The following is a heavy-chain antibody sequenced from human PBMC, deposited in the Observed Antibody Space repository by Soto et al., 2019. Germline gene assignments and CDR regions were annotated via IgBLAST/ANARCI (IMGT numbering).Heavy chain of an antibody. D-gene: IGHD3-22*01. CDR2: ISGSGGST. CDR3: AKGFYDSSGYLPYDAFDI. Sequence: GGSLRLSCAASGFTFSSYAMSWVRQAPGKGLEWVSAISGSGGSTYYADSVKGRFTISRDNSKNTLYLQMNSLRAEDTAVYYCAKGFYDSSGYLPYDAFDIWGQGTMVTVSS. J-gene: IGHJ3*02. CDR1: GFTFSSYA. V-gene: IGHV3-23*01.